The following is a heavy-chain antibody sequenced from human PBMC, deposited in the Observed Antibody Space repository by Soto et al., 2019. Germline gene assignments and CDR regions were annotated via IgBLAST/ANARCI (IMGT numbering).Heavy chain of an antibody. CDR3: ARGLRASFGVRLSYYYYGMDV. D-gene: IGHD3-10*01. V-gene: IGHV4-34*01. J-gene: IGHJ6*02. CDR2: VSLSGST. CDR1: GGSFSYYY. Sequence: SETLSLTCAVYGGSFSYYYWVWIRQSPEKGLEWIGEVSLSGSTNYNPSLKSRVTVSVDTSKTQFSLRLSSLTAADTAVYYCARGLRASFGVRLSYYYYGMDVWGQGTTVTVS.